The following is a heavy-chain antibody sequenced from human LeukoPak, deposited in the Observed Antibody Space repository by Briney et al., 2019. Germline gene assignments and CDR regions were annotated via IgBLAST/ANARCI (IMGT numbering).Heavy chain of an antibody. J-gene: IGHJ1*01. Sequence: ASVKVSCKASGYTFTSYYMHWVRQAPGQGLEWTGIINPSGGSTSYAQKFQGRVTMTRDMSTSTVYMELSSLRSEDTAVYYCATPAAHCSSTSCPNFFQHWGQGTLVTVSS. CDR1: GYTFTSYY. CDR3: ATPAAHCSSTSCPNFFQH. D-gene: IGHD2-2*01. V-gene: IGHV1-46*01. CDR2: INPSGGST.